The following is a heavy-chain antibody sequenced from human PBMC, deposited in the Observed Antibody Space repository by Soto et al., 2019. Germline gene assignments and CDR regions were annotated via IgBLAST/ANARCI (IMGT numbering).Heavy chain of an antibody. Sequence: VQLVESGGGLVQPGGSLRLSCAASGFTFSSYDMNWVRQAPGKGLEWVSYISSTGITTYYTDSVKGRFTISRDNAKNSLYLQVNSLRAEDTAIYYCVRRSGQFFFDYWGQGSLVTVSS. D-gene: IGHD6-25*01. CDR1: GFTFSSYD. CDR2: ISSTGITT. V-gene: IGHV3-48*03. J-gene: IGHJ4*02. CDR3: VRRSGQFFFDY.